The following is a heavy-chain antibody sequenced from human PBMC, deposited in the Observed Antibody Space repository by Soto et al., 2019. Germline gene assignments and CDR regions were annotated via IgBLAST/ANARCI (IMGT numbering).Heavy chain of an antibody. D-gene: IGHD3-22*01. J-gene: IGHJ4*02. Sequence: QVQLVQSGAEVKKPGSSVKVSCKASGGTFSSYAISWVRQAPGQGLEWMGGIIPIFGTANYAQKFQGRVTITADESSSTAYMELSSLRSEDTVVYYSAARTYYYDSSGYYWGQGTLATVSS. CDR3: AARTYYYDSSGYY. V-gene: IGHV1-69*01. CDR1: GGTFSSYA. CDR2: IIPIFGTA.